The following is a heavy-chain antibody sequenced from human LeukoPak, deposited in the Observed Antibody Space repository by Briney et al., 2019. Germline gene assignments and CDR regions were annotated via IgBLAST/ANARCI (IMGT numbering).Heavy chain of an antibody. CDR3: ARDSYGYPPYYMYV. J-gene: IGHJ6*03. V-gene: IGHV4-4*07. D-gene: IGHD5-18*01. Sequence: PSETLSLTCTVSGGSISSYYWSWIRQPAGKGLEWIGRIYTSGSTNYNPSLKSRVTMSVDTSKNQFSLKLSSVTAADTAVYYCARDSYGYPPYYMYVWGKGTTVTISS. CDR2: IYTSGST. CDR1: GGSISSYY.